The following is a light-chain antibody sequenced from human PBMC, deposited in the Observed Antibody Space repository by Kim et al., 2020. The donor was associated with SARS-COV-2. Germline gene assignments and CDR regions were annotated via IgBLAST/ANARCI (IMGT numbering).Light chain of an antibody. Sequence: SYELTQPPSVSEAPGKTATITCGGDDIGTKSVHWYQQKPGQAPVLVIYYDTDRPSGIPERFSASNSGNTATLTVSRVEAGDEADYYCQVWDSGSEQWVFG. CDR1: DIGTKS. V-gene: IGLV3-21*04. J-gene: IGLJ3*02. CDR2: YDT. CDR3: QVWDSGSEQWV.